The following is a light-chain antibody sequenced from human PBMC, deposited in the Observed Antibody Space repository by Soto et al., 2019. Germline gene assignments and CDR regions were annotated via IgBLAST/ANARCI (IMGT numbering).Light chain of an antibody. J-gene: IGKJ3*01. CDR3: QHYDNTPPSVT. Sequence: EIVLTQSPATLSLSPGESATLSCRASQSISNFLAWYQQKPGQAPRLLIYGASSRATGIPDRFSGSGSGTDFFLTISRLEPEDFAVYYCQHYDNTPPSVTFGPGTKVDFK. CDR2: GAS. V-gene: IGKV3-20*01. CDR1: QSISNF.